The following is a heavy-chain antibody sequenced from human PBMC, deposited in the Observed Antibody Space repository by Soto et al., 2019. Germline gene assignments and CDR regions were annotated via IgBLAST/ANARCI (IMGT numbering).Heavy chain of an antibody. V-gene: IGHV4-30-4*01. Sequence: QVQLQESGPGLVKPSETLSLTCTVSGGSISSGDYYWSWIRQPPRKGLEWIGYIYYSANTNYKPSLQRRVTTSFDTSNNQFSLTLSSVTAPDTAVYYCATVPRELEPIVSFDPWGQGTLVTVSS. J-gene: IGHJ5*02. D-gene: IGHD1-1*01. CDR1: GGSISSGDYY. CDR2: IYYSANT. CDR3: ATVPRELEPIVSFDP.